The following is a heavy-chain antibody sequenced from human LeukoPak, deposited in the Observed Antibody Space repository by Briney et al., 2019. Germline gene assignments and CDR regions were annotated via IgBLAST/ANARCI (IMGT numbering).Heavy chain of an antibody. Sequence: GGSLRLSCAASGFTFSSYWMHWVRQAPGKGLVWVSRINSDGSSTSYADSVKGRFTISRDNAKNTLYLQMNSLRAEDTAVYYCARDGGSGSLYYYYYYYMDVWGKGTTVTISS. CDR3: ARDGGSGSLYYYYYYYMDV. V-gene: IGHV3-74*01. CDR2: INSDGSST. D-gene: IGHD3-10*01. CDR1: GFTFSSYW. J-gene: IGHJ6*03.